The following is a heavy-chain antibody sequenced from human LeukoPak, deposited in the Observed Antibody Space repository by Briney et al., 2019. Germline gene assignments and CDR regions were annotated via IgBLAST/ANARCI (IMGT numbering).Heavy chain of an antibody. CDR2: ITPSGST. CDR3: ARIPSSGSLDY. D-gene: IGHD3-10*01. V-gene: IGHV4-34*01. Sequence: SETLSLTCTVFGGSFGSFYWTWTRQPPGKGLEWIGEITPSGSTSYIPSLKSRLTISIDTSQDQFSLRLTSMNAADTAVYYCARIPSSGSLDYWGQGTLVTASS. J-gene: IGHJ4*02. CDR1: GGSFGSFY.